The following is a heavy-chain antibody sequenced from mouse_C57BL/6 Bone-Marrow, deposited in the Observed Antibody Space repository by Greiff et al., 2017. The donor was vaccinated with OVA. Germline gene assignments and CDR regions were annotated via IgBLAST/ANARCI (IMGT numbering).Heavy chain of an antibody. Sequence: EVQLQQSGPGLVKPSQSLSLTCSVTGYSITSGYYWNWIRQFPGNKLEWMGYISYDGSNNYNPSLKNRIAITRDTSKNQFFLKLNSVTTEDTATYDCAREGAYWGQGTLVTVSA. CDR2: ISYDGSN. J-gene: IGHJ3*01. V-gene: IGHV3-6*01. CDR1: GYSITSGYY. CDR3: AREGAY.